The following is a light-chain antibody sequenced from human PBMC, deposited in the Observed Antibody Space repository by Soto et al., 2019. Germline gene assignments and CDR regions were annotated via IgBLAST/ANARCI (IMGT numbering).Light chain of an antibody. CDR2: AAS. CDR1: QGISSY. V-gene: IGKV1-8*01. J-gene: IGKJ2*01. CDR3: QQYYSPPYT. Sequence: AIRMTQSPSSLSASTGDRVTITCRASQGISSYLAWYQQKPGKAPKLLIYAASTLQSGVPSRFSGSGSGTDFTLTISCLQSEDFATYYCQQYYSPPYTFGQGTKLEIK.